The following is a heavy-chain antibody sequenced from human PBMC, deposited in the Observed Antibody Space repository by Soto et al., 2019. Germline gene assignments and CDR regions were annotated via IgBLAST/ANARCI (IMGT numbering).Heavy chain of an antibody. CDR2: INHSGST. D-gene: IGHD6-13*01. J-gene: IGHJ6*02. Sequence: SETLSLTCAVYGGSFSGYYWSWIRQPPGKGLEWIGEINHSGSTNYNPSLKSRVTISVDTSKNQFSLKLSSVTAADTAVYYCARRGSSWYKVIPLNYYYYGMDVWGQGTTVSVSS. V-gene: IGHV4-34*01. CDR3: ARRGSSWYKVIPLNYYYYGMDV. CDR1: GGSFSGYY.